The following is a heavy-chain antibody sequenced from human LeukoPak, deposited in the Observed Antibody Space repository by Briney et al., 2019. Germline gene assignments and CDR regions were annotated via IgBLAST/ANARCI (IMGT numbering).Heavy chain of an antibody. CDR3: GITIFWRYCFDY. J-gene: IGHJ4*02. CDR2: INNDGSST. CDR1: GITSNNYW. Sequence: GGSLRLSCAASGITSNNYWMHWVRQAPGKGLVWVSRINNDGSSTNYADSVKGRFTISRDNAKNTLYLQMNSLRAEDTAVYYCGITIFWRYCFDYWGQGTLVTVSS. D-gene: IGHD3-9*01. V-gene: IGHV3-74*01.